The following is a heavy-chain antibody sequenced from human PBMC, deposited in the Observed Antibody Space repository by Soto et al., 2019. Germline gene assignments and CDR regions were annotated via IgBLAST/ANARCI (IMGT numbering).Heavy chain of an antibody. J-gene: IGHJ4*02. V-gene: IGHV1-2*02. Sequence: QVQLVQSGAEVKKPGASVKVSCKASGYTFTGYYMHWVRQAPGQGLEWMGWINPKSGGTNYAQKFQGRVTMTRDTSISTAYMELSRLRSDDTAVYYCASTYSSSWYGMGYWGQGTLVTVSS. CDR2: INPKSGGT. D-gene: IGHD6-13*01. CDR1: GYTFTGYY. CDR3: ASTYSSSWYGMGY.